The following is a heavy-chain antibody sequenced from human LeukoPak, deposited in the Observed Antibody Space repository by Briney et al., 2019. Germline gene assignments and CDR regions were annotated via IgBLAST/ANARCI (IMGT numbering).Heavy chain of an antibody. CDR3: ARNDLDC. CDR1: GGSISGYY. CDR2: IYYSGST. D-gene: IGHD3-16*01. J-gene: IGHJ4*02. V-gene: IGHV4-59*12. Sequence: SETLSLTCTVSGGSISGYYWSWIRQPPGKGLEWIGYIYYSGSTNYNPSLKSRVTISVDTSKNQFSLSLSSVTAADTAMYYCARNDLDCWGRGTLVTVSS.